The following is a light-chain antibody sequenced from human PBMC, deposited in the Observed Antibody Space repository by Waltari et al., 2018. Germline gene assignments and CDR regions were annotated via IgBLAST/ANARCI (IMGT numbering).Light chain of an antibody. Sequence: EMLLTQSPATLSLSPGQRGTLSCRASQSVSGNLAWYQQKPGQAPRLLIYDAANRATGIPARFSGSGSGTDFTLTISSLEPEDFAVYYCQQRRTWPSITFGQGTRLDI. CDR1: QSVSGN. CDR3: QQRRTWPSIT. J-gene: IGKJ5*01. V-gene: IGKV3-11*01. CDR2: DAA.